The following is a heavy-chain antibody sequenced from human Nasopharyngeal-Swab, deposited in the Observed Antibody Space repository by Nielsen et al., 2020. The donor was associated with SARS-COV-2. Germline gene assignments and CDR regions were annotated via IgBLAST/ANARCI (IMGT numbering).Heavy chain of an antibody. V-gene: IGHV3-30-3*01. CDR1: GFTFSRYT. D-gene: IGHD3-22*01. J-gene: IGHJ4*02. CDR3: ASTPLDSSGYYYAFHC. Sequence: LKISCAASGFTFSRYTMHWVRQAPGKGLEWVAVISYDGSNKYYADSVKGRFTISRDISKNTLYLQMNSLRAEDTAVFYCASTPLDSSGYYYAFHCWGRGTLVTVSS. CDR2: ISYDGSNK.